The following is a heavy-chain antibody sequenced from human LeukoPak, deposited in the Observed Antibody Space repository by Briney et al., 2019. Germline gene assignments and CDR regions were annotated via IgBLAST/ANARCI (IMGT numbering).Heavy chain of an antibody. CDR1: GGTFSSYA. V-gene: IGHV1-69*13. CDR3: ARWGFDSLNLDY. D-gene: IGHD3-16*01. CDR2: IIPIFGTA. Sequence: SVKVSCKASGGTFSSYAISWVRQASGQGLEWMGGIIPIFGTANYAQKFQGRVTITADESTSTAYMELSSLRSEDTAVYYCARWGFDSLNLDYWGQGTLVTVSS. J-gene: IGHJ4*02.